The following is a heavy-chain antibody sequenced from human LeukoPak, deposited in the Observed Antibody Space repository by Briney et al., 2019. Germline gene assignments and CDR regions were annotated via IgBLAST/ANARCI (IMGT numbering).Heavy chain of an antibody. Sequence: YWIGWVRQMPGKGLEWIGYIYYSGSTYYNPSLKSRVTISVDTSKNQFSLKLSSMTAADTAVYYCATDYYDSSANYGMDVWGQGTTVTVSS. D-gene: IGHD3-22*01. CDR2: IYYSGST. CDR3: ATDYYDSSANYGMDV. V-gene: IGHV4-31*02. CDR1: Y. J-gene: IGHJ6*02.